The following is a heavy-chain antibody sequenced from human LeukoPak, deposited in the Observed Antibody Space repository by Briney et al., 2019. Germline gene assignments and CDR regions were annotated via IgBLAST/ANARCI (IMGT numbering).Heavy chain of an antibody. CDR3: ARDSNSGSDAFDI. CDR2: ISSSGSTI. Sequence: GGSPRLSCAASGFTFSDYYMSWIRQAPGKGLEWVSYISSSGSTIYYADSVKGRFTISRDNAKNSLYLQMNSLRAEDTAVYYCARDSNSGSDAFDIWGQGTMVTVSS. J-gene: IGHJ3*02. D-gene: IGHD6-19*01. V-gene: IGHV3-11*01. CDR1: GFTFSDYY.